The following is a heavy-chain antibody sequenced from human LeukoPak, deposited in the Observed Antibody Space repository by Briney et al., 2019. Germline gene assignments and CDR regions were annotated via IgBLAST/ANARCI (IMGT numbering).Heavy chain of an antibody. CDR3: TRRRDVYNRYWSFDL. J-gene: IGHJ2*01. CDR2: IRSKANSYAT. Sequence: GGSLRLSCAASGFTFSGSAMHWVRQASGKGLEWVGRIRSKANSYATAYAASVKGRFTISRDDSKNTAYLQMNSLKTEDTAVYYCTRRRDVYNRYWSFDLWGRGTLVTVSS. D-gene: IGHD5-24*01. V-gene: IGHV3-73*01. CDR1: GFTFSGSA.